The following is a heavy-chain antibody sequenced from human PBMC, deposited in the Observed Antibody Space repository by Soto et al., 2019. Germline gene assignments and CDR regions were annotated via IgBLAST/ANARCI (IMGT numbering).Heavy chain of an antibody. CDR3: AKDKDYPLDY. CDR1: GFTFSSYG. D-gene: IGHD2-15*01. V-gene: IGHV3-30*18. CDR2: ISYDGSNK. J-gene: IGHJ4*02. Sequence: LRLSCAASGFTFSSYGMHWVRQAPGKGLEWVAVISYDGSNKYYADSVKGRFTISRDNSKNTLYLQMNSLRAEDTAVYYCAKDKDYPLDYWGQGTLVTVSS.